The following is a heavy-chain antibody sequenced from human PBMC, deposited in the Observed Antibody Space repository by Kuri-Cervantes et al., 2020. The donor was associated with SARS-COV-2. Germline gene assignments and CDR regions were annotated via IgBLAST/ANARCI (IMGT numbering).Heavy chain of an antibody. J-gene: IGHJ2*01. D-gene: IGHD3-22*01. V-gene: IGHV3-7*04. CDR3: ARDLEGYYYARSGYYFGRAPPKHWHFDL. CDR1: GFTFSNYW. CDR2: IKQDGSEK. Sequence: GESLKISCAASGFTFSNYWMSWVRQSPGKGLEWVANIKQDGSEKYYVDSVKGRFIISGDNAKNSLYLQMNSLRAEDTAVYYCARDLEGYYYARSGYYFGRAPPKHWHFDLWGRGTLVTVSS.